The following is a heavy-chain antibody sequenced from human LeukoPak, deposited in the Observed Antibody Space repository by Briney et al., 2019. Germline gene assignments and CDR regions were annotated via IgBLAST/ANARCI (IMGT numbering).Heavy chain of an antibody. J-gene: IGHJ5*02. V-gene: IGHV3-30*04. CDR3: ASGKYRYGDNWFDP. CDR2: ISYGGSNK. Sequence: GGSLRLSCAASGFTFSSYAMHWVRQAPGKGLEWVAVISYGGSNKYYADSVKGRFTISRDNSKNTLYLQMNSLRAEDTAVYFCASGKYRYGDNWFDPWGQGTLVTVSS. CDR1: GFTFSSYA. D-gene: IGHD5-18*01.